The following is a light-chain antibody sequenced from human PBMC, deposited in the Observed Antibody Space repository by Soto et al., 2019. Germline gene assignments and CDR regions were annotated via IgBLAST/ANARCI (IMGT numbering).Light chain of an antibody. CDR1: SSNIGAGYD. Sequence: QTVVTQPPSVSGAPGQRVTISCTGSSSNIGAGYDVHWYQQLPGTAPKVLIYGNSNRPSGVPDRFSGSKSGTSASLAITGLQAEDEADYYCQSYDSSLSGVVLGGGTKLTVL. J-gene: IGLJ2*01. V-gene: IGLV1-40*01. CDR3: QSYDSSLSGVV. CDR2: GNS.